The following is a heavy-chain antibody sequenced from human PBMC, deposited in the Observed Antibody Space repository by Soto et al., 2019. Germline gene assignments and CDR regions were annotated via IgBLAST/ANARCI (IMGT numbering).Heavy chain of an antibody. J-gene: IGHJ4*02. V-gene: IGHV3-33*01. CDR2: IWYDGSDK. Sequence: QVQLVESGGGVVQPGRSLRLSCAASGFTFSNYGMHWVRQAPGKGLEWVSVIWYDGSDKYYAYSVKGRFTISRDNSKSTLYLQMNGLRTEDTAVYYCATDQGIYWGQGTLVTVAS. CDR3: ATDQGIY. D-gene: IGHD6-13*01. CDR1: GFTFSNYG.